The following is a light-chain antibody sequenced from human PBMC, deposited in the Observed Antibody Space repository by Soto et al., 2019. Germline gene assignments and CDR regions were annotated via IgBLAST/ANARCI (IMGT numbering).Light chain of an antibody. CDR2: EVN. J-gene: IGLJ1*01. CDR1: SSDVGGFNY. V-gene: IGLV2-8*01. CDR3: SSYAVTNIFV. Sequence: QSALTQPPSASGSPGQSVTISCSGTSSDVGGFNYVSWYQQHPGRAPKVLIYEVNKRPSGVPDRFSGSKSGSTASLTVSGLHAEDEAEYYCSSYAVTNIFVFGTGTKVTVL.